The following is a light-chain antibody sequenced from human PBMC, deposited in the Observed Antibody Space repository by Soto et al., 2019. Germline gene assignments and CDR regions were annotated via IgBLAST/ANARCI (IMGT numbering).Light chain of an antibody. CDR2: GTS. Sequence: DIQMTQSPLSLSASVGESVTITCRASQNITTFLNWYQQKPGKPPRLLIFGTSNLQSGVPSRFRGCRSETDFSLSISGLQPEDFATYICQQSYRSPLNFGPGT. CDR1: QNITTF. V-gene: IGKV1-39*01. CDR3: QQSYRSPLN. J-gene: IGKJ3*01.